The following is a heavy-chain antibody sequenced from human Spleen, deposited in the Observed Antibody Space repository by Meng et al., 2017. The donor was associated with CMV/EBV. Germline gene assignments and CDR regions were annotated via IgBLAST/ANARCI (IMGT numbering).Heavy chain of an antibody. D-gene: IGHD3-3*01. V-gene: IGHV1-2*02. CDR2: INPNSGGT. CDR1: GDTFTGYY. J-gene: IGHJ6*02. Sequence: ASVKVSCKASGDTFTGYYMHWVRQAPGQGLEWMGWINPNSGGTNYAQKFQGRVTMPRDTSISTAYMELSRLRSDDTAVYYCARDGPRFRFLEWLLYTPTGMDVWGQGTTVTVSS. CDR3: ARDGPRFRFLEWLLYTPTGMDV.